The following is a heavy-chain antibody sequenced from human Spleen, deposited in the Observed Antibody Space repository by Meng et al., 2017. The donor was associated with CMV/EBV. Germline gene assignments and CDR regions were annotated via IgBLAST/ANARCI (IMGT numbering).Heavy chain of an antibody. J-gene: IGHJ4*02. D-gene: IGHD3-22*01. CDR3: ASRYYDRSLGGY. V-gene: IGHV4-4*02. CDR2: IYHSGST. Sequence: CAVSGGSISSSNWWSWVRQPPGKGLEWIGEIYHSGSTNNNPSLKSRVTISVDKSKNQFSLKLSSVTAADTAVYYCASRYYDRSLGGYWGQGTLVTVSS. CDR1: GGSISSSNW.